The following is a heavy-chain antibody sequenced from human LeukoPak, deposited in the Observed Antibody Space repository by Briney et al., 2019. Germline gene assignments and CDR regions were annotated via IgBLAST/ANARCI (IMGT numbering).Heavy chain of an antibody. V-gene: IGHV1-2*02. CDR2: INPYSGGT. J-gene: IGHJ5*02. Sequence: ASVKVSCKASGYTFTGYYMHWVRQAPGQGLGWMGWINPYSGGTNYAQKFQGRVTMTRDTSISTAYMELSRLRSDDTAVYYCARAFGENWFDPWGQGTLVTVSS. CDR1: GYTFTGYY. CDR3: ARAFGENWFDP. D-gene: IGHD3-10*01.